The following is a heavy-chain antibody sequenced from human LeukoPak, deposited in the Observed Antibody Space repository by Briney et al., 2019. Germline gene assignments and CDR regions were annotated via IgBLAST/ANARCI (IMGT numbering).Heavy chain of an antibody. D-gene: IGHD4-17*01. V-gene: IGHV3-30*18. CDR3: AKDWAGGAHEDYGDVGPRAFDI. CDR1: GFTFSSYG. CDR2: ISYDGSNK. J-gene: IGHJ3*02. Sequence: PGGSLRLSCAASGFTFSSYGMHWVRQAPGKGLEWVAVISYDGSNKYYADSVKGRFTISRDNSKNTLYLQMNSLRAEDTAVYYCAKDWAGGAHEDYGDVGPRAFDIWGQGTMVTVSS.